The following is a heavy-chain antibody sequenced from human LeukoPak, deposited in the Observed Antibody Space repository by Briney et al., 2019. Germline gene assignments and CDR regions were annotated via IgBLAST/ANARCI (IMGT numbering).Heavy chain of an antibody. D-gene: IGHD1-26*01. CDR2: IIPILGIA. CDR3: ARLVGDADGVPDYYGMDV. J-gene: IGHJ6*02. Sequence: GASVKVSCKASGGTFSSYAISWVRQAPGQGLEWMGRIIPILGIANYPQKFQGRVTITADKSTSTAYMELSSLRSEDTAVYYCARLVGDADGVPDYYGMDVWGQGTTVTVSS. CDR1: GGTFSSYA. V-gene: IGHV1-69*04.